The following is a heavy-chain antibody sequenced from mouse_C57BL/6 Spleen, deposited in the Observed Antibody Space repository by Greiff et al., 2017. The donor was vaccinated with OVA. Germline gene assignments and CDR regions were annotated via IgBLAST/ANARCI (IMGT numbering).Heavy chain of an antibody. J-gene: IGHJ3*01. CDR2: IDPSDSYT. D-gene: IGHD2-5*01. Sequence: QVQLQQSGAELVKPGASVKLSCKASGYTFTSYWMQWVKQRPGQGLEWIGEIDPSDSYTNYNQKFKGKATLTVDTSSSTAYMQLSSLTSEDSAVYYCARSSNGAWFAYWGQGTLVTVSA. CDR3: ARSSNGAWFAY. CDR1: GYTFTSYW. V-gene: IGHV1-50*01.